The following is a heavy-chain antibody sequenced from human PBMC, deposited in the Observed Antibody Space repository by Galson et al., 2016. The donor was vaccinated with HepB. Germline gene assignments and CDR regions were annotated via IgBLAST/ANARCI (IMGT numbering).Heavy chain of an antibody. CDR3: VRVVTTVNTAPDT. J-gene: IGHJ4*02. D-gene: IGHD4-17*01. CDR2: ISAGSSYI. V-gene: IGHV3-21*01. CDR1: GFNIRTFS. Sequence: SLRLSCAASGFNIRTFSMSWYRQIPGTGLEWVSSISAGSSYIDYVASVKGRFTIPRDNADNSVFLQMNSLTAEDTGIYYCVRVVTTVNTAPDTWGQGTLVTVSS.